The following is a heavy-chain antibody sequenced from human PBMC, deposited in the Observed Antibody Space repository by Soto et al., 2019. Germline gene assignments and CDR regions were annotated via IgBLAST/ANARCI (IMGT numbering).Heavy chain of an antibody. J-gene: IGHJ4*02. V-gene: IGHV1-69*06. Sequence: QVLLLQSGSEVKKAGSSVKVSCKASGDAFKSYAIHWVRQAPGQGLEYMGRIIPSYDRTKYAQKFQGRLTLTADMYTSTVYMELSSRRSEDTAVYYCARDPTNDYGDDTFGYWGQGTKVIVSS. D-gene: IGHD4-17*01. CDR1: GDAFKSYA. CDR2: IIPSYDRT. CDR3: ARDPTNDYGDDTFGY.